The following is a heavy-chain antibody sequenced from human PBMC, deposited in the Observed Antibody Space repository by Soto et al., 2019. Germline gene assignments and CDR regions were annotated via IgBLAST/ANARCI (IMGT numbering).Heavy chain of an antibody. CDR2: INPNSGGT. D-gene: IGHD4-17*01. J-gene: IGHJ4*01. CDR1: GYTFTGCY. CDR3: ARAPEPHDYGDYFDY. Sequence: GASVKVSCKASGYTFTGCYMHWVRQAPGQGLEWMGWINPNSGGTNYAQKFQGWVTMTRDTSISTAYMELSRLRSDDTAVYYCARAPEPHDYGDYFDYWGHGTLVTVSS. V-gene: IGHV1-2*04.